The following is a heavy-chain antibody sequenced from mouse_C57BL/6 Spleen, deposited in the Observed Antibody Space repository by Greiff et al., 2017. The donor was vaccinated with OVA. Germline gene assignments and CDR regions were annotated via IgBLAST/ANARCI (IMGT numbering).Heavy chain of an antibody. CDR3: ARYTTAGPAVDY. CDR1: GFTFTDYY. V-gene: IGHV7-3*01. CDR2: IRNKANGYTT. D-gene: IGHD1-2*01. J-gene: IGHJ2*01. Sequence: DVKLVESGGGLVQPGGSLSLSCAASGFTFTDYYMSWVRQPPGKALEWLGFIRNKANGYTTEYSASVKGRFTISRDNSQSILYLQMNALRAEDSATYYCARYTTAGPAVDYWGQGTTLTVSS.